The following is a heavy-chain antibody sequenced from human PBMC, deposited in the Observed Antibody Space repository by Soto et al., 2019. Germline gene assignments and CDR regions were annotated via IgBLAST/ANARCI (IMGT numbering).Heavy chain of an antibody. CDR2: INPSGGST. CDR1: GYSFTSYY. D-gene: IGHD6-6*01. V-gene: IGHV1-46*01. CDR3: ARGRVRSSSGVSWFDP. J-gene: IGHJ5*02. Sequence: QVQLVQSGAEVKKPGASVKVSCKASGYSFTSYYMHWVRQAPGQGLEWMGIINPSGGSTNYTQKFQGRVTMTRDRSTSTVYMELSSLRFEDTAVYYCARGRVRSSSGVSWFDPWGQGTLVTVSS.